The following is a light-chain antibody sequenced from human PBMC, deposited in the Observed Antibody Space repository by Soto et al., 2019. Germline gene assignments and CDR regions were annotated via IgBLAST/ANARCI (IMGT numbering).Light chain of an antibody. Sequence: QSALTQPASVSGSPGQSITISCTGTSSDVGSYNLVSWYQQHPGKAPKLMIYEVSKRPSGVSNRFSGSKSGNTASLTISGVQGEEQGDLFRCLFGGRNTYVVFGGGTKLTVL. CDR1: SSDVGSYNL. V-gene: IGLV2-23*02. CDR3: CLFGGRNTYVV. J-gene: IGLJ2*01. CDR2: EVS.